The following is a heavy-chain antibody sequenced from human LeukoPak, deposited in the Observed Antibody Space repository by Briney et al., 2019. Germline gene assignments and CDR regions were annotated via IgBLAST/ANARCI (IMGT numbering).Heavy chain of an antibody. Sequence: PGGSLILSCAASGFPFRSYAMSWVRPAPGKGLEWVSAISGSGGSTYYADSVKGRFTISRDNSKNTLYLQMNSLRAEDTAVYYCAIGLGSGSYRTDYWGQGTLVTVSS. J-gene: IGHJ4*02. D-gene: IGHD3-10*01. CDR2: ISGSGGST. CDR1: GFPFRSYA. V-gene: IGHV3-23*01. CDR3: AIGLGSGSYRTDY.